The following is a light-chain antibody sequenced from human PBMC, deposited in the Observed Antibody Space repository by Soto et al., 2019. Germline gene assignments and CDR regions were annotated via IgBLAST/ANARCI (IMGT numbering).Light chain of an antibody. CDR3: QQYNSYSRT. CDR1: QSVSSSY. J-gene: IGKJ1*01. V-gene: IGKV3-20*01. CDR2: GAS. Sequence: SVLPPSPGTLSLSPGERATLSCRASQSVSSSYLAWYQQKPGQAPRLLIYGASNRATGIPDRFRGSESGTDFARTLSILQPDEFTTYCGQQYNSYSRTFGEGTMV.